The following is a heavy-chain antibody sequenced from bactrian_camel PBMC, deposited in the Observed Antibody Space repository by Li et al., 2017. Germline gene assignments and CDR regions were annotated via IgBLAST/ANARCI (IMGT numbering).Heavy chain of an antibody. J-gene: IGHJ4*01. V-gene: IGHV3S63*01. CDR3: VRHLYCEGDDCYTGIPV. Sequence: HVQLVESGGGSAQAGGSLRLSCTAPAYTFIDSDTGWYRQAPGNKCELVSRISNDGSSYYTESVKGRFTISQDNAKNMVHLQMNNLKSEDTAVYYCVRHLYCEGDDCYTGIPVWGQGTQVTVS. CDR1: AYTFIDSD. D-gene: IGHD2*01. CDR2: ISNDGSS.